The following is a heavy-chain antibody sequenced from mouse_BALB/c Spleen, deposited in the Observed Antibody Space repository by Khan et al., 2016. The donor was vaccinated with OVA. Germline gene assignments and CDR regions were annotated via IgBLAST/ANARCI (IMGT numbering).Heavy chain of an antibody. D-gene: IGHD2-1*01. V-gene: IGHV1-18*01. CDR2: IFPDNGGT. CDR1: GYPFTDYN. CDR3: ARHGNAGFAY. Sequence: VRLQQSGPELVKPGASVKIPCKASGYPFTDYNMAWVKQSHGRGLEWIGDIFPDNGGTVYNQKFKGKATLTEDKSSNTAFMELSSLTSEDTAVYYCARHGNAGFAYWGQGTLVTVSA. J-gene: IGHJ3*01.